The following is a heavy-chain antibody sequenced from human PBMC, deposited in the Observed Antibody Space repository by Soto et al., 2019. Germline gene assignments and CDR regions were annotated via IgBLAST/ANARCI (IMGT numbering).Heavy chain of an antibody. Sequence: PSETLSLTCTVSGGSISSSDYYWGWIRQPPGKGLEWIGNIHYNGNTKYNPSLKSRVTMSVDTSKNQFSLKLNSVTAADTAVYYCARMNYYDTSGYPFAYWGQGMMVTVSS. CDR1: GGSISSSDYY. J-gene: IGHJ4*02. CDR2: IHYNGNT. D-gene: IGHD3-22*01. CDR3: ARMNYYDTSGYPFAY. V-gene: IGHV4-61*05.